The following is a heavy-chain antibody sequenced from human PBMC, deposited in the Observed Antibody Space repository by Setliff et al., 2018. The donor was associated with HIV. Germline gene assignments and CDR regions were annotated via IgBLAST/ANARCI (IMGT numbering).Heavy chain of an antibody. CDR2: IHTSGTT. D-gene: IGHD6-13*01. CDR3: ARGYSNSWHRWEAFDI. CDR1: GDSSSNDY. J-gene: IGHJ3*02. Sequence: SETLSLTCTVSGDSSSNDYWTWVRQPPGKGLEWIGNIHTSGTTEYNPSLNSRVTISVDMSKSQFSLRLSSVTAADTAMYYCARGYSNSWHRWEAFDIWGQGTMVTVSS. V-gene: IGHV4-4*08.